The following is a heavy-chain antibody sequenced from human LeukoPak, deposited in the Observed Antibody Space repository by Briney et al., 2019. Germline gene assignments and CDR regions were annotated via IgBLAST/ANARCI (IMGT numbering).Heavy chain of an antibody. CDR2: ISAYNGNT. J-gene: IGHJ6*02. V-gene: IGHV1-18*01. CDR1: GYTFTSYG. Sequence: ASVKVSCKASGYTFTSYGISWVRQAPGQGLEWMGWISAYNGNTNYAQKLQGRVTMTTDTSTSTAYMELRSLRSDDTAVYYCARDPFRTVTTYYYGMDVWGQGTTVTVSS. D-gene: IGHD4-17*01. CDR3: ARDPFRTVTTYYYGMDV.